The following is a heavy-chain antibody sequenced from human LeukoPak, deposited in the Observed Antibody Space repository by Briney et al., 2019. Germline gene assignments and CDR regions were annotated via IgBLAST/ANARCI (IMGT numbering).Heavy chain of an antibody. CDR1: GGSFSGYY. J-gene: IGHJ4*02. Sequence: PSETLSLTCAVYGGSFSGYYWSWIRQPPGKGLEWIGEINHSGSTNYNPSLKSRVTISVDTSKNQFSLKLSSVTAADTAVYYCARVLQGSSSPKYYFDYWGQGTLVTVSS. CDR3: ARVLQGSSSPKYYFDY. V-gene: IGHV4-34*01. CDR2: INHSGST. D-gene: IGHD6-6*01.